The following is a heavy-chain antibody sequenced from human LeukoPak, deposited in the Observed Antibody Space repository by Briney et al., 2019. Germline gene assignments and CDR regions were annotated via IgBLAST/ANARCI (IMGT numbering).Heavy chain of an antibody. CDR3: AKSRRDYSFWSGYF. CDR1: GFTFSSYW. CDR2: IKQDGSEK. V-gene: IGHV3-7*01. D-gene: IGHD3-3*01. J-gene: IGHJ4*02. Sequence: GGSLRLSCAASGFTFSSYWMSWVRQAPGKGLEWVANIKQDGSEKYYVDSVKGRFTISRDNSKNTLYLQMNSLTDEDTAVYFCAKSRRDYSFWSGYFWGQGTLATVSS.